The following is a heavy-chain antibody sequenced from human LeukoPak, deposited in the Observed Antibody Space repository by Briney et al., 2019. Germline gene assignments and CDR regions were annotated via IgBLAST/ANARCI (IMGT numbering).Heavy chain of an antibody. CDR2: YNPNIGAA. Sequence: ASVKVSCKASGYTFPDYFIHWVRQAPGQGLEWMGWYNPNIGAARYSQKFQGRVTMTRDTSISTAYMELSRLRSDDTAVYYCARDPPGIAVAGSPWGQGTLVTVSS. J-gene: IGHJ5*02. D-gene: IGHD6-19*01. V-gene: IGHV1-2*02. CDR3: ARDPPGIAVAGSP. CDR1: GYTFPDYF.